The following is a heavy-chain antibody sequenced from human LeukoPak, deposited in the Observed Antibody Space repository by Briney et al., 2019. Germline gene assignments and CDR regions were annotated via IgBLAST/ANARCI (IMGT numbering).Heavy chain of an antibody. CDR3: ARQPGDHYGDYGEVQQ. J-gene: IGHJ4*02. D-gene: IGHD4-17*01. CDR2: IYYSGST. Sequence: SETLSLTCTVSGGSISSSSYYWGWIRQPPGKGLEWIGSIYYSGSTYYNPSLKSRVTIPVDTSKNQFSLKLSSVTAADTAVYYCARQPGDHYGDYGEVQQWGQGTLVTVSS. CDR1: GGSISSSSYY. V-gene: IGHV4-39*01.